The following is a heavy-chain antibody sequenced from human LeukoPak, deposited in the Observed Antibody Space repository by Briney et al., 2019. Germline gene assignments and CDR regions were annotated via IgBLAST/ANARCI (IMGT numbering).Heavy chain of an antibody. V-gene: IGHV4-59*01. CDR3: ARIDRGGTYYFDY. CDR2: IYYSGST. CDR1: GGSISSYY. Sequence: SETLSLTCTVSGGSISSYYWSWIRQPPGKGLEWIGYIYYSGSTNYNPSLKSRVTISVDTSKNQFSLKLSSVTAADTAVYYCARIDRGGTYYFDYWGQGTLVTVSS. D-gene: IGHD3-16*01. J-gene: IGHJ4*02.